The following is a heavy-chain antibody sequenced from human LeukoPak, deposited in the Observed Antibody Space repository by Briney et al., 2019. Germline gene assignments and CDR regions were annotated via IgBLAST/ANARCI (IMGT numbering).Heavy chain of an antibody. Sequence: GGSLRLSCAASGFTFSSYSMNWVRQAPGKGLGWVSSISSSSSYIYYADSVKGRFTISRDNAKNSLYLQMNSLRAEDTAVYYCARDLDSRFDYWGQGTLVTVSS. CDR2: ISSSSSYI. CDR1: GFTFSSYS. V-gene: IGHV3-21*01. J-gene: IGHJ4*02. D-gene: IGHD6-13*01. CDR3: ARDLDSRFDY.